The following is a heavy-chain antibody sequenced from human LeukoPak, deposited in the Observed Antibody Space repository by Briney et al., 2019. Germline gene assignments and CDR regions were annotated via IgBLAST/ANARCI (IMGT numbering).Heavy chain of an antibody. CDR1: GGSLSDYW. CDR3: AIRFGRLEARGPPFDS. CDR2: VNHSGRT. D-gene: IGHD3-10*01. V-gene: IGHV4-34*01. Sequence: SETLSLTCAVYGGSLSDYWWTWLRQSPGKGVEWVGEVNHSGRTNYNPSLKRRVSISVKRYKKQFALKETAVTAAATALYSCAIRFGRLEARGPPFDSWGQGTLVTVSS. J-gene: IGHJ4*02.